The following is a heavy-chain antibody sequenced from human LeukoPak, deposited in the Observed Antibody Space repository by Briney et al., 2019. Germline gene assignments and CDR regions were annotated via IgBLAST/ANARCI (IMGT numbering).Heavy chain of an antibody. CDR1: GGSFSGYY. CDR2: VNHSGST. J-gene: IGHJ4*02. V-gene: IGHV4-34*01. D-gene: IGHD3-3*01. Sequence: SETLSLTCAVYGGSFSGYYWSWIRRPPGKGLEWIGEVNHSGSTNYNPSLKSRVTISVDTSKNQFSLKLSSVTAADTAVYYCARAPYDYDFWSGYQNYWGQGTLVTVSS. CDR3: ARAPYDYDFWSGYQNY.